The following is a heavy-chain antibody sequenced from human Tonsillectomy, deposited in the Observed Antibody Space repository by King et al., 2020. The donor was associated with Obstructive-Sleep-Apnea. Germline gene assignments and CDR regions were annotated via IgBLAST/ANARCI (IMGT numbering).Heavy chain of an antibody. Sequence: DVQLVESGGGLVQPGGSLRLSCAASGFTVSSNYMSWVRQAPGKGLEWVSVIYSGGSTYYADSVKGRFTISRDNSKNTLYLQMNSLRAEDTAVYYCARDLGAIMSSSWYKEGYGDYGGQGTLAT. CDR2: IYSGGST. V-gene: IGHV3-66*01. CDR3: ARDLGAIMSSSWYKEGYGDY. J-gene: IGHJ4*02. CDR1: GFTVSSNY. D-gene: IGHD6-13*01.